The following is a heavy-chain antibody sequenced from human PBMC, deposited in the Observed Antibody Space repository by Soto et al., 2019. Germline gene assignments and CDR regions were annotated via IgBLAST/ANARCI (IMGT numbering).Heavy chain of an antibody. D-gene: IGHD3-22*01. CDR3: ARPHYDSNTFYSFFDY. V-gene: IGHV4-34*12. Sequence: QVQLHQWGARLLKPSETLSLTCAVYGGSFSGYYWSWIRQPPGKGLEWIGQIFHGGSTNYSPSLKSRVTISVDTSKNQLSLELSSVTAADTAVYHCARPHYDSNTFYSFFDYWGQGTLVTVSS. CDR1: GGSFSGYY. J-gene: IGHJ4*02. CDR2: IFHGGST.